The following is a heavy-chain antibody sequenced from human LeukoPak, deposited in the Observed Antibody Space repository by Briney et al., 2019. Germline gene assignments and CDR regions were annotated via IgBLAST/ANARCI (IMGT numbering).Heavy chain of an antibody. Sequence: PGRSLRLSCAASGFTFSTYGMNWVRQAPGKGLEWVALISFDGSNTYYADSVKGRFTISRGNSKNTVYLQMSSLRAEDTAMHYCAKDQGYWGRGTLVTVSS. CDR2: ISFDGSNT. CDR3: AKDQGY. J-gene: IGHJ4*02. V-gene: IGHV3-30*18. CDR1: GFTFSTYG.